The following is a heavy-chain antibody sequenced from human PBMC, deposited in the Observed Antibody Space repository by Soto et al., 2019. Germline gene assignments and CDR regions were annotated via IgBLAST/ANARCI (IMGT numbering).Heavy chain of an antibody. J-gene: IGHJ4*02. V-gene: IGHV3-23*01. CDR3: AKELERHFDFDS. CDR1: GLTFISYA. CDR2: IGESGEDT. D-gene: IGHD1-1*01. Sequence: EVQLLESGGGLVQPGGSLRLSFAASGLTFISYAMSWVRQAPGTGLEWVSGIGESGEDTYYADSVKGRFTISSDNSKNTLSLQMKSLRADDTAVYYCAKELERHFDFDSWGQGTLVIVSS.